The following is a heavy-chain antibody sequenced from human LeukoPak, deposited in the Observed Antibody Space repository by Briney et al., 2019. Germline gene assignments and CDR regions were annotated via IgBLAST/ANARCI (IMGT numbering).Heavy chain of an antibody. J-gene: IGHJ4*02. D-gene: IGHD3-10*01. Sequence: SVKVSCKASEGAFGAYSIDWVRQAPGQGLDWVGGINPLFNILYYAQNFQGRVTITADESTNTAYLELDSLKHDDTAVYYCAAGRRLGELFFDYWGPGTLVTVSS. CDR2: INPLFNIL. CDR3: AAGRRLGELFFDY. V-gene: IGHV1-69*01. CDR1: EGAFGAYS.